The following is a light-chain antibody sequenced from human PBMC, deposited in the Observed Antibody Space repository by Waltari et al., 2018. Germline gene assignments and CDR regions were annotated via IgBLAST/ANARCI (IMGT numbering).Light chain of an antibody. CDR2: KDT. Sequence: SYELTQPPSVSVSPGQTARITCSGDALPKQYAYWYQQKPGPAPMVIIFKDTDRPPGIPALFSGSSSGTTVTLTISGVQTEDEADYYCQSADSSGTYPSVFGGGTKLTVL. CDR3: QSADSSGTYPSV. J-gene: IGLJ3*02. CDR1: ALPKQY. V-gene: IGLV3-25*03.